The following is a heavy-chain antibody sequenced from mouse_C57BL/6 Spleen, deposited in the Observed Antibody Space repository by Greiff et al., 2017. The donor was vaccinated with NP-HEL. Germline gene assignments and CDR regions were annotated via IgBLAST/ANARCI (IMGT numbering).Heavy chain of an antibody. CDR1: GFSLTSYG. J-gene: IGHJ2*01. Sequence: QVQLQQSGPGLVQPSQSLSITCTVSGFSLTSYGVHWVRQSPGKGLEWLGVICSGGSTDYNAAFISRLSISKNNSKSQVFFRMNSLQADDTAIYYCARWMDSNYFDYWGQGTTLTVAS. CDR3: ARWMDSNYFDY. D-gene: IGHD2-5*01. V-gene: IGHV2-2*01. CDR2: ICSGGST.